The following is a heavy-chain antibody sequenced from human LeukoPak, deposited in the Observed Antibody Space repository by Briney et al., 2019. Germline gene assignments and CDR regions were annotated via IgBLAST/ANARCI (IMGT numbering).Heavy chain of an antibody. V-gene: IGHV3-30*02. CDR2: IRYDVTNP. CDR1: RFSFSDYD. J-gene: IGHJ4*02. CDR3: AKNRWGSVATPDS. Sequence: PGGALRLSCAASRFSFSDYDMHTVRPAPRKGLEWVTFIRYDVTNPYADSVKGRFTISRDNSKNTVYLQMNSLRTEDTALYYCAKNRWGSVATPDSWGQGTLVTVSS. D-gene: IGHD5-12*01.